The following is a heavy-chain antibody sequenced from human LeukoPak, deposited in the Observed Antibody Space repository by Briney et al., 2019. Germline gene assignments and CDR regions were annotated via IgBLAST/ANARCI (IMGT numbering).Heavy chain of an antibody. D-gene: IGHD2-15*01. CDR1: EFTFSSFA. CDR3: VKGGLRSGYFDY. CDR2: ITNRGGRT. J-gene: IGHJ4*02. V-gene: IGHV3-23*01. Sequence: GGSLRLSCTASEFTFSSFAMSWVRQTPGKGLEWVSTITNRGGRTNYADSVKGRSTISRDNVKNTLYLEMNSLRAEDTAVYYCVKGGLRSGYFDYWGQGTLVTVSS.